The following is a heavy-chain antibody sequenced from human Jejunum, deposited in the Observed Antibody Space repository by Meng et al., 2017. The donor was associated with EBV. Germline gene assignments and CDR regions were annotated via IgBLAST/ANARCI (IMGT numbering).Heavy chain of an antibody. CDR3: ASVGYYDSSGYFTDY. D-gene: IGHD3-22*01. V-gene: IGHV4-4*02. CDR2: IHHSGRT. Sequence: LYGWGPGIVKPSGTLSLTGAGSGGSITVTNWWSWVRQPPGKGLEWIGEIHHSGRTNYNPSLKSRVTISVDKSKNQFSLELSSVTAADTAVYFCASVGYYDSSGYFTDYWGRGTLVTVSS. J-gene: IGHJ4*02. CDR1: GGSITVTNW.